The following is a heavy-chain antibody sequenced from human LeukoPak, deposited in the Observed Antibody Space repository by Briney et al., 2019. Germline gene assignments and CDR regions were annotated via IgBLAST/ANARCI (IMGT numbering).Heavy chain of an antibody. V-gene: IGHV1-18*01. CDR3: ARDIPLDYYDSSGPCDY. J-gene: IGHJ4*02. CDR2: ISAYNGNT. Sequence: GASVKVSCKASGYTFTSYGISWVRQAPGQGLEWMGWISAYNGNTNYAQKLQGRVTMTTDTSTSTACMELRSLRSDDTAVYYCARDIPLDYYDSSGPCDYWGQGTLVTVSS. D-gene: IGHD3-22*01. CDR1: GYTFTSYG.